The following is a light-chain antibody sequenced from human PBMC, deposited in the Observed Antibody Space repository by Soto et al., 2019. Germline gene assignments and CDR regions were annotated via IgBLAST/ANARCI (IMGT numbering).Light chain of an antibody. V-gene: IGKV3-20*01. J-gene: IGKJ1*01. CDR2: RAS. CDR1: QSVNTN. Sequence: ERVRTQSPDTLSASPGERATLSCIASQSVNTNLAWYQQKPGQAPRVLIYRASIRATGISDRFSGSGSGTDFTLTISRLEPEDFAVYYCQHYGASPWPFGQGSK. CDR3: QHYGASPWP.